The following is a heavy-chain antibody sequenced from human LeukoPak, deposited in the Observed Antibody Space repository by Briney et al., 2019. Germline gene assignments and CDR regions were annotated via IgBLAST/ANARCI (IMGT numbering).Heavy chain of an antibody. CDR3: LRNTRVPDY. V-gene: IGHV3-48*04. D-gene: IGHD2-15*01. J-gene: IGHJ4*02. CDR1: GFTFSSNN. CDR2: ISSVGNNV. Sequence: RGSLRLSCAASGFTFSSNNMNWVRQVPGKGLEWVSYISSVGNNVQYADAVKGRFTISRDNARNSLYLQMNSLRVEDTAVYYCLRNTRVPDYWGQGTLVTVSS.